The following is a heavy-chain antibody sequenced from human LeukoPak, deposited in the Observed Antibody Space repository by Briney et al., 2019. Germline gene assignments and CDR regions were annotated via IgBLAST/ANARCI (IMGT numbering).Heavy chain of an antibody. CDR2: LYCSGYT. CDR1: GGTISSTSYY. CDR3: ARHRVPSSGWPPNWFDP. J-gene: IGHJ5*02. D-gene: IGHD6-19*01. V-gene: IGHV4-39*01. Sequence: PSVTLSLTCTVSGGTISSTSYYWGWIRQPPGQGLEWIVSLYCSGYTYYNPSLRSLVTISVDTSKNQFSLKLSSVTAADTAVYYCARHRVPSSGWPPNWFDPWGQGTLVTVSS.